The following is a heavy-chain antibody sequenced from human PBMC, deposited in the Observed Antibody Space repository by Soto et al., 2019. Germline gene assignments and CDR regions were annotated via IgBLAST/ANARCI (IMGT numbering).Heavy chain of an antibody. V-gene: IGHV3-21*01. J-gene: IGHJ6*02. CDR1: GFTFSSYS. CDR3: AKGHGSWYNYYYYGMDV. Sequence: PGGSLRLSCAASGFTFSSYSMNWVRQAPGKGLEWVSSISNSGSNIYYANTVKGRFTISRDNSKNTLYLQMNSLRAEDTAVYYCAKGHGSWYNYYYYGMDVWGQGTTVTVSS. D-gene: IGHD6-13*01. CDR2: ISNSGSNI.